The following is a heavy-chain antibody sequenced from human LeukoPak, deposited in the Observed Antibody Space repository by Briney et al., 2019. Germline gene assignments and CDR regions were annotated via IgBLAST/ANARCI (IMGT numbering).Heavy chain of an antibody. V-gene: IGHV3-23*01. D-gene: IGHD1-7*01. Sequence: GGSLRLSCAASGFTFSSYAMSWIRQAPGKGLEWVSAISGSGGSTYYADSVKGRFTISRDNSKNTLYLQMNSLRAEDTAVYYCAKVWNYVRAFDIWGQGTMVTVSS. CDR3: AKVWNYVRAFDI. CDR2: ISGSGGST. J-gene: IGHJ3*02. CDR1: GFTFSSYA.